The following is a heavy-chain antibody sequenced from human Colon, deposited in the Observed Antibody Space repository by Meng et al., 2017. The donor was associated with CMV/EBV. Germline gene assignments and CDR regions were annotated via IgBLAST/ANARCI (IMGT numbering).Heavy chain of an antibody. Sequence: SETLSLTCTVSGGSVSSGSYYWSWIRQPPGKGLEWIGYIYYSGSTNYNPSLKSRVTISVDTSKNQFSLKLSSVTAADTAVYYCARVIAAAGEDWFDPWGQGTLVTVSS. CDR1: GGSVSSGSYY. CDR2: IYYSGST. CDR3: ARVIAAAGEDWFDP. D-gene: IGHD6-13*01. J-gene: IGHJ5*02. V-gene: IGHV4-61*01.